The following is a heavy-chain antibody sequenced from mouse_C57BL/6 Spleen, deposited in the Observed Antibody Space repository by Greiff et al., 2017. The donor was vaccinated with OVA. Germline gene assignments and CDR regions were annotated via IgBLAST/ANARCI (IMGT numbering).Heavy chain of an antibody. D-gene: IGHD2-1*01. CDR1: GYTFTDYE. Sequence: QVQLKQSGAELVRPGASVTLSCKASGYTFTDYEMHWVKQTPVHGLEWIGAIDPETGGTAYNQKFKGKAILTADKSSSTAYMELRSLTSEDSAVYYCTRPIYYGNPYYAMDYWGQGTPVTVSS. V-gene: IGHV1-15*01. CDR3: TRPIYYGNPYYAMDY. CDR2: IDPETGGT. J-gene: IGHJ4*01.